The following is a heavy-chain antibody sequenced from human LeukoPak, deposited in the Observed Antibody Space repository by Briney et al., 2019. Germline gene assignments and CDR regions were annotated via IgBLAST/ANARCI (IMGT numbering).Heavy chain of an antibody. CDR1: GFTFSRYW. CDR3: ARAPNPLYCSDIRCYLSQGFDY. D-gene: IGHD2-15*01. Sequence: GGSLRLSCAASGFTFSRYWMTWVRQAPGKGLEWVANIEQDGSAKYYVDSVKGRFTISRDNAKNSLYLQMNGLRVEDTAVYYCARAPNPLYCSDIRCYLSQGFDYWGQGALVTVSS. J-gene: IGHJ4*02. V-gene: IGHV3-7*01. CDR2: IEQDGSAK.